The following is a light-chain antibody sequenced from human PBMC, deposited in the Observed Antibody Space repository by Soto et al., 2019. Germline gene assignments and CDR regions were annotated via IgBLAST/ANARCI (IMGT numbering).Light chain of an antibody. CDR1: QSVNSN. V-gene: IGKV3-15*01. J-gene: IGKJ4*01. CDR2: GAS. Sequence: EIVMTQSPATLSVSPGERATLSCRASQSVNSNLAWYQQKPGQAPRLLIYGASTRATGIPARFSGSGSGTEFTLTISSLQSEDFAVYFCQQYDDWLRLTFGGGTKVDIK. CDR3: QQYDDWLRLT.